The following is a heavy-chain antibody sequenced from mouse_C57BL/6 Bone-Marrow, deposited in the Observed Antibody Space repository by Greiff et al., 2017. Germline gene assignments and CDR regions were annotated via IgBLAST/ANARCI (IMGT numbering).Heavy chain of an antibody. CDR1: GFTFSSYT. V-gene: IGHV5-9*01. CDR3: ARQGE. Sequence: EVQLQESGGGLVKPGGSLKLSRAASGFTFSSYTMSWVRQTPEKRLEWVATISGGGGNTYYPDSVKGRFTISRDNAKNTLYLQMSSLRSEDTALYYCARQGEWGQGTLVTVSA. J-gene: IGHJ3*02. CDR2: ISGGGGNT.